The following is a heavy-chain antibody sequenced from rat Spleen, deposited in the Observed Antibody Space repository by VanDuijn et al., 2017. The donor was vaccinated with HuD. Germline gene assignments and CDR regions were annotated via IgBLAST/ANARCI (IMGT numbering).Heavy chain of an antibody. CDR3: ARGGGQLDY. Sequence: EVQLVESGGGLVQPGRSLKLSCAASGFTFSNYGMAWVRQAPTKGLEWVATISYDGSSTYYRDSVKGRFTISRDNAKSTLYLQMDSLRSEDTATYYCARGGGQLDYWGQGVMVTVSS. J-gene: IGHJ2*01. V-gene: IGHV5-29*01. CDR1: GFTFSNYG. CDR2: ISYDGSST. D-gene: IGHD1-10*01.